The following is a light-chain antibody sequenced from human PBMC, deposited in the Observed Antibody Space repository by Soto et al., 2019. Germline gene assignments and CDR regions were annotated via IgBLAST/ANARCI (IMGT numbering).Light chain of an antibody. J-gene: IGLJ1*01. CDR3: SSYTSSSTLEGV. CDR1: NSDVGGYNY. CDR2: DVS. V-gene: IGLV2-14*01. Sequence: QSALTQPASVSGSPGQSITISCTGTNSDVGGYNYVSWYQQHPGKAPKLMIYDVSNRPSGVSNRFSGSKPGNTASLTISGLQAEDEADYYCSSYTSSSTLEGVFGTGTKVTVL.